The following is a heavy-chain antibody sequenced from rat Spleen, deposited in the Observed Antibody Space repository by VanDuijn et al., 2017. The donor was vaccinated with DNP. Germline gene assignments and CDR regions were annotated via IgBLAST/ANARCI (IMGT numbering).Heavy chain of an antibody. CDR3: TRHTTGAMDA. CDR1: GFSLTSYH. J-gene: IGHJ4*01. D-gene: IGHD1-7*01. Sequence: QVQLKESGPGLVKPSETLSLTCTVSGFSLTSYHVHWVRQPPGKGLEWMGVIWSVVNTSYNSALKSRLSISRDTSKSQVFLKRNSLQTRDTGTYYCTRHTTGAMDAWGQGTSVTVSS. CDR2: IWSVVNT. V-gene: IGHV2-32*01.